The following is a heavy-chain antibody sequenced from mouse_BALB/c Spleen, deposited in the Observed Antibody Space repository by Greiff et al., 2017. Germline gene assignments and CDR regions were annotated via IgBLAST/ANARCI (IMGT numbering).Heavy chain of an antibody. CDR3: ASEGRLPYAMDY. D-gene: IGHD1-2*01. J-gene: IGHJ4*01. Sequence: QVQLKQPGAELVKPGASVKLSCKASGYTFTSYWMHWVKQRPGQGLEWIGEINPSNGRTNYNEKFKSKATLTVDKSSSTAYMQLSSLTSEDSAVYYCASEGRLPYAMDYWGQGTSVTVSS. CDR2: INPSNGRT. V-gene: IGHV1S81*02. CDR1: GYTFTSYW.